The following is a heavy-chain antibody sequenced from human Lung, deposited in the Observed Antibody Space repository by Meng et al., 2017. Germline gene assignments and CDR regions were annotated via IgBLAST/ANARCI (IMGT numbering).Heavy chain of an antibody. D-gene: IGHD4-11*01. CDR1: GGAFSDYY. CDR2: INHSGST. CDR3: ARGPTTMAHDFDY. V-gene: IGHV4-34*01. J-gene: IGHJ4*02. Sequence: QGWLLQWADDRLKPQEPLCLTCVFSGGAFSDYYWSWIRQHPGKGLEWIGEINHSGSTNYNPSLESRATISVDTSQNNLSLKLSFVTAADSAVYYCARGPTTMAHDFDYWGQGTLVTVSS.